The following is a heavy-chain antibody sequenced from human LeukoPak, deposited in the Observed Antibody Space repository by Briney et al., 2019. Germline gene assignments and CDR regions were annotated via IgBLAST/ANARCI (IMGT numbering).Heavy chain of an antibody. Sequence: ASVKVPCKVSGYTLTELSMHWVRQAPGKGLEWMGGFDPEDGETIYAQKFQGRVTMTEDTSTDTAYMELSSLRSEDTAVYYCATVQREQWLFDIWGQGTMVTVSS. CDR1: GYTLTELS. CDR2: FDPEDGET. V-gene: IGHV1-24*01. J-gene: IGHJ3*02. D-gene: IGHD6-19*01. CDR3: ATVQREQWLFDI.